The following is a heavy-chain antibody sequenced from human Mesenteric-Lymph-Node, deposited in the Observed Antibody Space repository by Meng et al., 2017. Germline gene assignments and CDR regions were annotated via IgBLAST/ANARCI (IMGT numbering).Heavy chain of an antibody. Sequence: QVQWVPAGAEVKKPGASVKVSGKVSGYTFTSYGISWVRQAPGQGLEWMGIINPSGGSTSYAQKFQGRVTMTRDTSTSTVYMELSSLRSEDTAVYYCARDAIYSSSWYGTTYNWFDPWGQGTLVTVSS. CDR2: INPSGGST. D-gene: IGHD6-13*01. CDR3: ARDAIYSSSWYGTTYNWFDP. V-gene: IGHV1-46*01. J-gene: IGHJ5*02. CDR1: GYTFTSYG.